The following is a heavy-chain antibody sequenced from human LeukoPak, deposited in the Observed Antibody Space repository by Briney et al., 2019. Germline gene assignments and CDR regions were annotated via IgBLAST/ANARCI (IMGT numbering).Heavy chain of an antibody. CDR3: ARDPRNVGLAP. CDR2: TSGSGGST. Sequence: GGSLRLSCAASGFTFANYAMSWVRQAPGKGLEWVSATSGSGGSTYYADSVKGRFTMSRDNVKNTLYLQMNSLRVEDTAVYYCARDPRNVGLAPWGQGTLVTVSS. J-gene: IGHJ5*02. D-gene: IGHD2-15*01. V-gene: IGHV3-23*01. CDR1: GFTFANYA.